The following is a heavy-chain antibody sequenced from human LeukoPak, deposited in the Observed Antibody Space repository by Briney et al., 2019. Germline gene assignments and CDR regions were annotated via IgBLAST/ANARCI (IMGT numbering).Heavy chain of an antibody. CDR3: ARHSDAYWYFDL. D-gene: IGHD2-21*02. V-gene: IGHV4-59*08. J-gene: IGHJ2*01. CDR1: GGSISSYY. CDR2: IYYSGST. Sequence: SETLSLTCTVSGGSISSYYWSWIRQPPGKGLEWIGYIYYSGSTNYNPSLKSRVTISVDTSKNQLSLKLSSVTAADTAVYYCARHSDAYWYFDLWGRGTLVTVSS.